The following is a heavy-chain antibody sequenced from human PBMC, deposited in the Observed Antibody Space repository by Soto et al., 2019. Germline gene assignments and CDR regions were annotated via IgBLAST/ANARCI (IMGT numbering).Heavy chain of an antibody. Sequence: PGGSLRLSCVASGFTFENYAMHWVRQAPGKGLEWVAVMSDDGNNKYSAPSVEGRFIISRDNYKNTLYLQMNSLRPEDTAVYYCAKGGGFSFGTNDAFDIWGQGTMVTVSS. CDR2: MSDDGNNK. J-gene: IGHJ3*02. V-gene: IGHV3-30*18. D-gene: IGHD3-3*01. CDR3: AKGGGFSFGTNDAFDI. CDR1: GFTFENYA.